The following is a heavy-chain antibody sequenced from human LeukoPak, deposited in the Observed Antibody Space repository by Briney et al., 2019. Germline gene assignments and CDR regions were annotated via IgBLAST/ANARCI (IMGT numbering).Heavy chain of an antibody. J-gene: IGHJ4*02. D-gene: IGHD2-2*01. CDR3: ARDAGCSSTSCFNFDY. Sequence: GGSLRLSCAASGFTFSSYSMNWVRQAPGKGLEWVSSISSSSSYIYYADSVKGRFTISRDNAKNSLYLQMNSLRAEDTAVYYCARDAGCSSTSCFNFDYWGQGTLVTVSS. CDR1: GFTFSSYS. CDR2: ISSSSSYI. V-gene: IGHV3-21*01.